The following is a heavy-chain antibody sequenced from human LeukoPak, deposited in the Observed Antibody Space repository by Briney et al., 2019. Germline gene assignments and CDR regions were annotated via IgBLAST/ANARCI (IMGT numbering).Heavy chain of an antibody. CDR2: INHSGST. D-gene: IGHD3-10*01. CDR3: ARRTGSGSYLFDP. CDR1: GGSFSGYY. V-gene: IGHV4-34*01. Sequence: SETLSLTCAVYGGSFSGYYWSWIRQPPGKGLEWIGEINHSGSTNYNSSLKSRVTISVDTSKNQFSLKLSSVTAADTAVYYCARRTGSGSYLFDPWGQGTLVTVSS. J-gene: IGHJ5*02.